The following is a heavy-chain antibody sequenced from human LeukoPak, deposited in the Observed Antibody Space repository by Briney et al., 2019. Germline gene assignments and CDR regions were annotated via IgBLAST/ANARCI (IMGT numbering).Heavy chain of an antibody. CDR1: GVSISSYY. J-gene: IGHJ4*02. CDR3: AGVGVPRGYSYGQLDY. CDR2: IYYSGST. D-gene: IGHD5-18*01. V-gene: IGHV4-59*01. Sequence: PSETLSLTCTVSGVSISSYYWSWLRQPPGKGLEWVGYIYYSGSTNYNPSLKSRVTISVDTSKNQFSLKLSSVTAADTAVYYCAGVGVPRGYSYGQLDYWGQGTLVTVSS.